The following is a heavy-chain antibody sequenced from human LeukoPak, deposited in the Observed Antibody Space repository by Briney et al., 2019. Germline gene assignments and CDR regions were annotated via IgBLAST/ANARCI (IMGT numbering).Heavy chain of an antibody. CDR1: GYSFTSYW. CDR3: ARGCGSYHTAYMN. V-gene: IGHV5-51*01. D-gene: IGHD1-26*01. Sequence: PGESLKISCKGSGYSFTSYWIGWVRQMPGKGLEWMGIIYPGDSDTRYSPSFQGQVTISADKSLSTAYLQWSSLKASDTAMYYCARGCGSYHTAYMNWGQGSPVTVSS. J-gene: IGHJ4*02. CDR2: IYPGDSDT.